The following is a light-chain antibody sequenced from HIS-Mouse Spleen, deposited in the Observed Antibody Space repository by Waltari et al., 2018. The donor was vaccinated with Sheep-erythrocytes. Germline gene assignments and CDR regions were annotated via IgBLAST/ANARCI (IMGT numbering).Light chain of an antibody. J-gene: IGLJ3*02. V-gene: IGLV3-27*01. CDR3: YSAADNNLV. CDR2: KDS. CDR1: VLAKKY. Sequence: SYELTQPSSVSVSPGQTARITCSGDVLAKKYARWFQQKPGQAPVLVIYKDSERPSGFPGRFPGSSSGTTVTLTISGAQVEDEADYYCYSAADNNLVFGGGTKLTVL.